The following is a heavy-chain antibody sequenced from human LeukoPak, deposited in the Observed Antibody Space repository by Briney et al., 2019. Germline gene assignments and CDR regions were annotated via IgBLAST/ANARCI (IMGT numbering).Heavy chain of an antibody. CDR3: ATGYSYGQDDAFDI. D-gene: IGHD5-18*01. V-gene: IGHV1-18*01. CDR1: GYTFTSYG. Sequence: ASVKVSCKASGYTFTSYGISWVRQAPGQGLEWMGWISAYNGNTNYAQKLQGRVTMTEDTSTDTAYMELSSLRSEDTAVYYCATGYSYGQDDAFDIWGQGTMVTVSS. J-gene: IGHJ3*02. CDR2: ISAYNGNT.